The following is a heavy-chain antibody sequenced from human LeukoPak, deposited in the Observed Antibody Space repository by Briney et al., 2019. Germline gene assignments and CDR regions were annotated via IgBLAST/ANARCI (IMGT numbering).Heavy chain of an antibody. D-gene: IGHD5-24*01. CDR1: GFTFSDYA. Sequence: GRSLRLSCVASGFTFSDYAMHWVRQAPGKGLEWVSSIHYSGGNTYYADSVKGRFTISRDNSKNTLYLQLNSLRVEDTAVYYCAKVIREVDMSHDYWGQGALVTVSS. J-gene: IGHJ4*02. V-gene: IGHV3-23*01. CDR2: IHYSGGNT. CDR3: AKVIREVDMSHDY.